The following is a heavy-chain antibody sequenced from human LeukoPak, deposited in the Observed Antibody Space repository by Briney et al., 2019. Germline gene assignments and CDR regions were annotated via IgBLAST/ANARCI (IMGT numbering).Heavy chain of an antibody. D-gene: IGHD5-18*01. V-gene: IGHV3-30*18. CDR1: GFTFSSYG. J-gene: IGHJ6*04. Sequence: GGSLRLSCAASGFTFSSYGMHWVRQAPGKGLEWVAVISYDGSNKYYADSMKGRFTISRDNSKNTLYLQMNSLRAEDTAVYYCAKDFSYGPYYYYGMDVWGKGTTVTVSS. CDR3: AKDFSYGPYYYYGMDV. CDR2: ISYDGSNK.